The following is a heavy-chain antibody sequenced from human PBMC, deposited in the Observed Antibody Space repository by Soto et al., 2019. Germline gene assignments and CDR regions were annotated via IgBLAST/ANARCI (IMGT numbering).Heavy chain of an antibody. J-gene: IGHJ6*02. CDR3: ARDRGVAARLQLYYGMDV. V-gene: IGHV1-69*06. CDR1: GGTFSSYA. Sequence: SVKVSCKASGGTFSSYAISWVRQAPGQGLEWMGGIIPIFGTANYAQKFQGRVTITADKSTSTAYMELSSLRSEDTAAYYCARDRGVAARLQLYYGMDVWGQGTTVTVSS. D-gene: IGHD6-6*01. CDR2: IIPIFGTA.